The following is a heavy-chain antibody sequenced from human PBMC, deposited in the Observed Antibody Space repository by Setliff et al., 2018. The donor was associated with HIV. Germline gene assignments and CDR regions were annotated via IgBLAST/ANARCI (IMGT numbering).Heavy chain of an antibody. V-gene: IGHV1-2*06. CDR1: GYSFTGYW. J-gene: IGHJ5*02. D-gene: IGHD3-10*01. CDR3: AKDSDFGGTTNWFDP. Sequence: ASVKVSCKASGYSFTGYWMHWVRQAPGQGLEWMGRINPHSGVTNYAQKFQGRVTMTRDTSIATAYMDLSRLTSDDTAVYYCAKDSDFGGTTNWFDPWGQGTLVTRLL. CDR2: INPHSGVT.